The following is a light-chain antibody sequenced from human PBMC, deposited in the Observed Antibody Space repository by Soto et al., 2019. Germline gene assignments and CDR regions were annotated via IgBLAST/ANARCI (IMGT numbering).Light chain of an antibody. CDR3: LLSFSGVEV. Sequence: QAVVTQEPSLTVSPGGTVTLTCGSSTGAVTSGHYPYWFQQRPGQAPRTLISDTSNRHSWTPARFSGSLLGGKAAPTLSGAQPEDEADYYCLLSFSGVEVFGGGTKVTVL. CDR2: DTS. V-gene: IGLV7-46*01. J-gene: IGLJ2*01. CDR1: TGAVTSGHY.